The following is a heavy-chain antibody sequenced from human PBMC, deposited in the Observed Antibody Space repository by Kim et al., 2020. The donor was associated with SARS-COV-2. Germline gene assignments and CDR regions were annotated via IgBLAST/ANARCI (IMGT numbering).Heavy chain of an antibody. D-gene: IGHD3-10*01. CDR3: AKWGGSGSYYDAFDI. V-gene: IGHV3-23*01. J-gene: IGHJ3*02. Sequence: DPVRGRFTSAGDNSRNSLYLQMNSLRAEDTAVYYCAKWGGSGSYYDAFDIWGQGTMVTVSS.